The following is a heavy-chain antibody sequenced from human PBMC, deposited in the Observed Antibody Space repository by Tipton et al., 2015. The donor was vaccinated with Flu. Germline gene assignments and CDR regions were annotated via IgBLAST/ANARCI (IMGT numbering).Heavy chain of an antibody. CDR3: ARVDCTGGSCLYYYMDV. CDR1: EFTFSSYW. V-gene: IGHV3-7*01. J-gene: IGHJ6*03. Sequence: SVRLSCAASEFTFSSYWMSWVRQAPGKGLEWVANIKQDGSVKYYVDSVKGRFTISRDNAKNSLYLQMNSLRAEDTAVYYCARVDCTGGSCLYYYMDVWGKGTAVTVSS. CDR2: IKQDGSVK. D-gene: IGHD2-15*01.